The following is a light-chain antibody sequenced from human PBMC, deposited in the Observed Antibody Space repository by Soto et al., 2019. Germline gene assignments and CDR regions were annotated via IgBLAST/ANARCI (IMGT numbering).Light chain of an antibody. V-gene: IGKV3-15*01. J-gene: IGKJ5*01. Sequence: EIVLTQSPGTLSLSPGARAPLSWRARQSITSNYLAWYQQKPGQAPRLLIYGASTRATGIPARFSGSGSGTEFTLTISSLQSEDFAVYYCQQYNNWPPITFGQGTRLEIK. CDR2: GAS. CDR1: QSITSNY. CDR3: QQYNNWPPIT.